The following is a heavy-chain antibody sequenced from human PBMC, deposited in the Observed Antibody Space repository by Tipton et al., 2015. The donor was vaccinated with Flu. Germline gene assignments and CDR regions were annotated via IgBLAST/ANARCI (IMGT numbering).Heavy chain of an antibody. D-gene: IGHD2-15*01. J-gene: IGHJ6*02. CDR1: GGSISSSSW. Sequence: TLSLTCAVSGGSISSSSWWSWVRQSPQKGLEWIGEIYDSGSTKYNPSLRSRVTISVDKPKNQFSLKLTSVTAADTAVYYCARQCGRLLTSYYYTMDVWGQGATVTVSS. CDR2: IYDSGST. CDR3: ARQCGRLLTSYYYTMDV. V-gene: IGHV4-4*02.